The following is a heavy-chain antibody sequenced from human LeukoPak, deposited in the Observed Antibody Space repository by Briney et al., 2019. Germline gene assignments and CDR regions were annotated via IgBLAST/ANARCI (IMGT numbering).Heavy chain of an antibody. D-gene: IGHD6-19*01. J-gene: IGHJ5*02. CDR2: ISGGSDSST. Sequence: GGSLRLSCGASGFNLSCYVMRCVRQAPGKGLEWVSGISGGSDSSTYYADSVKGRFTISRDNSKSTLYLQMNSLRAEDTAVYYGAEVSSALQNWFDSWGQGTLVTVSS. CDR3: AEVSSALQNWFDS. V-gene: IGHV3-23*01. CDR1: GFNLSCYV.